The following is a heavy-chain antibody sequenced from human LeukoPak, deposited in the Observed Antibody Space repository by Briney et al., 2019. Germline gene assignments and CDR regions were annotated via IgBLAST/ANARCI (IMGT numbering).Heavy chain of an antibody. J-gene: IGHJ4*02. CDR3: AKEHLKYANDNRGSFDY. V-gene: IGHV3-23*01. D-gene: IGHD3-22*01. CDR1: GFPFSETA. CDR2: ITRSGSP. Sequence: GGSLRLSCVAPGFPFSETAMTWVRQAPGKGLEWLSVITRSGSPYYADSVKGRFTISRDNARNTVYLQLNSLRNEDTALYYCAKEHLKYANDNRGSFDYWGQGTLVTVSS.